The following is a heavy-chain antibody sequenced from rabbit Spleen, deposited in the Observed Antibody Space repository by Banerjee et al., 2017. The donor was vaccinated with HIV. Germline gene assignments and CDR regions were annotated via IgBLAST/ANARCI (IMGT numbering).Heavy chain of an antibody. CDR3: TRDSGSGPYIDGYFNL. CDR2: IYTGNDKT. Sequence: QEQLVESGGGLVQPGTSLILTCTASGFSLTSSYDMCWVRQAPGKGLEWVGCIYTGNDKTYYASWAKGRFTISKPSSTTVTLRMTSLTVADTATYFCTRDSGSGPYIDGYFNLWGQGTLVTVS. J-gene: IGHJ4*01. V-gene: IGHV1S45*01. CDR1: GFSLTSSYD. D-gene: IGHD1-1*01.